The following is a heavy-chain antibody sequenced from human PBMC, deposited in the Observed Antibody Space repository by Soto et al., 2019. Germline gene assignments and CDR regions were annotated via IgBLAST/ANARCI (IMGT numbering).Heavy chain of an antibody. CDR3: ARSRDGYSFYFYYGMDV. Sequence: VGSLRLSGAASGFTFTSYDMHWVRQARGKGLEWMALILYDGSAEYYADSVKGRFTISRDNSKSTLYLQMNSLRAEDTAVYYCARSRDGYSFYFYYGMDVWGQGTTVTVSS. CDR1: GFTFTSYD. V-gene: IGHV3-30*03. D-gene: IGHD4-4*01. J-gene: IGHJ6*02. CDR2: ILYDGSAE.